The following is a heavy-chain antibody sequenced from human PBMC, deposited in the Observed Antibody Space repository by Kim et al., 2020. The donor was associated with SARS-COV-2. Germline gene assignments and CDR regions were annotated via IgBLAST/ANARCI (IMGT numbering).Heavy chain of an antibody. Sequence: SVKVSCKPSGGTFSSYVISWVRQAPGQGLEWMGGIITMFGTVGYAEKFQGRVTITADESTSTVYMELSSLRSDDTAVYYCASALRDNFCYYGMDVWGQGTTVTVSS. J-gene: IGHJ6*02. V-gene: IGHV1-69*13. D-gene: IGHD2-15*01. CDR2: IITMFGTV. CDR3: ASALRDNFCYYGMDV. CDR1: GGTFSSYV.